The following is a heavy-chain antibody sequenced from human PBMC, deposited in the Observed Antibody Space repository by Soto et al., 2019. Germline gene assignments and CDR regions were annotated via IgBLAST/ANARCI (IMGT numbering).Heavy chain of an antibody. CDR3: VRDLHEPLPADVLQVAN. V-gene: IGHV3-48*03. J-gene: IGHJ4*02. Sequence: PGGSLRLSCAASGFTFSSYEMPWVRQAPGKGLEWISYISSTGSGTHYADSVKGRFTISRDNARNSLSLQMNSLRAEDTAIYYCVRDLHEPLPADVLQVANWGQGTQVTVSS. D-gene: IGHD1-1*01. CDR2: ISSTGSGT. CDR1: GFTFSSYE.